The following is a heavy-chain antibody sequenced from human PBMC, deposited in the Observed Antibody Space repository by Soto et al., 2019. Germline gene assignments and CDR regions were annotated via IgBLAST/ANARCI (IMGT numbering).Heavy chain of an antibody. V-gene: IGHV1-69*08. CDR3: AREGQLVPQFDY. Sequence: QVQLVQSGAEVKKPGSSLKVSCKASGCTFSSYTISWVRQAPGQGLEWMGRIIPILGIANYAQKFQGRVTITADKSTSTAYMELSSLRSEDTAVYYWAREGQLVPQFDYWGQGTLVTVSS. D-gene: IGHD6-6*01. CDR1: GCTFSSYT. CDR2: IIPILGIA. J-gene: IGHJ4*02.